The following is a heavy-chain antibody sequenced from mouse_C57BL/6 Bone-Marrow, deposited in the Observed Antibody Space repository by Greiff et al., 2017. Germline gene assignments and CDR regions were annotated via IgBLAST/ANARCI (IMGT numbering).Heavy chain of an antibody. CDR1: GYTFTSYW. V-gene: IGHV1-50*01. CDR2: IDPSDSYT. Sequence: QVQLQQPGAELVKPGASVKLSCKASGYTFTSYWMQWVKQRPGQGLEWIGEIDPSDSYTNYNQKFKGKATLTVDTSSTTAYLQLSSLTSEYTAVYYCTNDYGPNYYAMDYWGPGTSVTVSS. J-gene: IGHJ4*01. CDR3: TNDYGPNYYAMDY. D-gene: IGHD2-4*01.